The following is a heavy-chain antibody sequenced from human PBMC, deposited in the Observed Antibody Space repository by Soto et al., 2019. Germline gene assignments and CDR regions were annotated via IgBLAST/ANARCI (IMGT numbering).Heavy chain of an antibody. J-gene: IGHJ4*02. Sequence: VQLQESGPGLVKPSQTLSLTCTVSGGPFSGGGYYWSWVRQAPGKGLEWMGYILHNGDTSYNPSLKSRITISKDTSKRQFSLNLSSVTAADTAVYYCARGDSTVSSVFDYLGQGMVVTVSS. CDR3: ARGDSTVSSVFDY. V-gene: IGHV4-31*03. CDR1: GGPFSGGGYY. D-gene: IGHD4-17*01. CDR2: ILHNGDT.